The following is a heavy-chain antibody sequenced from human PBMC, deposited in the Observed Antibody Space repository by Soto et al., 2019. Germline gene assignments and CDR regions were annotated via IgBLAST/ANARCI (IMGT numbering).Heavy chain of an antibody. CDR1: GYRFTGYY. J-gene: IGHJ4*02. D-gene: IGHD6-19*01. CDR3: ARGSGESWFEFDY. V-gene: IGHV1-2*02. Sequence: ASVKVSCKASGYRFTGYYMHWVRQAPGQGLEWMGWINPNTGDTNYAQKFQARVTVTRDTSISTAYMELSRLSSDGTAVYYCARGSGESWFEFDYWGQGTLVTVSS. CDR2: INPNTGDT.